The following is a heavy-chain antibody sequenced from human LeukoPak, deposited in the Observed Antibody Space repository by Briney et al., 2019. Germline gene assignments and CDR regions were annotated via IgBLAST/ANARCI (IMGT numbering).Heavy chain of an antibody. CDR2: ISAYNGNT. Sequence: ASVKVSCKASGYTFTSCGISWVRQAPGQGLEWMGWISAYNGNTNYAQKLQGRVTMTTDTSTSTAYMELRSLRSDDTAVYYCARDYYYDFWSGYYDLYYYGMDVWGQGTTVTVSS. CDR1: GYTFTSCG. V-gene: IGHV1-18*01. J-gene: IGHJ6*02. D-gene: IGHD3-3*01. CDR3: ARDYYYDFWSGYYDLYYYGMDV.